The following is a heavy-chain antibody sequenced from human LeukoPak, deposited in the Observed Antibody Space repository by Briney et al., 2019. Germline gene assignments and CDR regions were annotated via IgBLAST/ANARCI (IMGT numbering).Heavy chain of an antibody. D-gene: IGHD5-18*01. CDR2: IYYSGST. CDR3: ARARDTAMEFDY. J-gene: IGHJ4*02. CDR1: GGSISSGGYY. Sequence: SQTLSLTCTVSGGSISSGGYYWSWIRQHPGKGLEWIGHIYYSGSTYYNPSLKSPVTIFVDTSKNQFSLKLSSVTAADTAVYYCARARDTAMEFDYWGQGTLVTVSS. V-gene: IGHV4-31*01.